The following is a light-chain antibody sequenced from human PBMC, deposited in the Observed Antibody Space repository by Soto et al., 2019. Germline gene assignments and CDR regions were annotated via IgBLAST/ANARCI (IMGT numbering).Light chain of an antibody. CDR3: SSYTSSSTPLYV. CDR2: EVN. J-gene: IGLJ1*01. Sequence: QSVLTQPASVSGSPGKSITISCTGTSSDVGGYKYVSWYQQHPGKAPKLMIYEVNNRPSGVSNRFSGSKSGNTASLTISGLQAEDEADYYCSSYTSSSTPLYVFGTGTKVTVL. CDR1: SSDVGGYKY. V-gene: IGLV2-14*01.